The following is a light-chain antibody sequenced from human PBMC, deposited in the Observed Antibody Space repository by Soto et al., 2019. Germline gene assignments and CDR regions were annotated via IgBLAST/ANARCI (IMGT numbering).Light chain of an antibody. CDR3: TSYASGSSHVV. J-gene: IGLJ2*01. CDR2: DVN. Sequence: QSALTQPASVSGSPGQSITLSCTGTSSYIGGYDYVSWYQRHPGKAPKLIIYDVNNRPSGVSNRFSGSKSGNTASLTISGLQAEDEADYYCTSYASGSSHVVFGGGTKVTVL. V-gene: IGLV2-14*01. CDR1: SSYIGGYDY.